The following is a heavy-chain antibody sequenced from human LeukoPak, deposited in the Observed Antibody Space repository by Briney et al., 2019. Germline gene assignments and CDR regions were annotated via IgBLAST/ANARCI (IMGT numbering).Heavy chain of an antibody. CDR3: ARGADIVVVPAAKWFDP. CDR1: GGSFSGNY. D-gene: IGHD2-2*01. CDR2: INHSGST. Sequence: PSETLSLTCADYGGSFSGNYWSWIRQPPGKGLEWIGEINHSGSTNYNPSLKSRVTISVDTSKNQFSLKLSSVTAADTAVYYCARGADIVVVPAAKWFDPWGQGTLVTVSS. V-gene: IGHV4-34*01. J-gene: IGHJ5*02.